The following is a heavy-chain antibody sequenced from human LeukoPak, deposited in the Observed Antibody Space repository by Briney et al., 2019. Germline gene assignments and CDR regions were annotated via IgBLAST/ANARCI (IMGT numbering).Heavy chain of an antibody. D-gene: IGHD3-10*01. CDR2: INPNSSGT. CDR3: ASFGSGKYYRFDS. J-gene: IGHJ4*02. Sequence: ASVKVSCKASGYTFTDYYMNWVRQAPGQGLEWMGWINPNSSGTNYAQKFQGRVTMTRDTSISTAYMEVSKLRSDDTAVYYCASFGSGKYYRFDSWGQGTLVTVSS. V-gene: IGHV1-2*02. CDR1: GYTFTDYY.